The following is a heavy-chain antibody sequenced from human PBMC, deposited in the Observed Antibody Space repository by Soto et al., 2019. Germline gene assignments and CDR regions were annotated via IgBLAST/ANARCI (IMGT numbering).Heavy chain of an antibody. Sequence: EVQLVESGGGLVQPGGSLRLSCASAGFTFNNYWMHWVRQAPGRGLVWVSRINGDGSSTFYADSVKGRFTISRENAKNTVYLQMNSLRVEDTAVYYCARGIQYRYGMDVWGQGTTVTVSS. D-gene: IGHD5-18*01. CDR2: INGDGSST. CDR3: ARGIQYRYGMDV. J-gene: IGHJ6*02. CDR1: GFTFNNYW. V-gene: IGHV3-74*01.